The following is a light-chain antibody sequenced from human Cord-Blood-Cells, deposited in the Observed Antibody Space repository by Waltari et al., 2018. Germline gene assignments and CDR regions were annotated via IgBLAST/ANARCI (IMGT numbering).Light chain of an antibody. CDR2: RNN. CDR1: SSNIGSNY. J-gene: IGLJ3*02. CDR3: AAWDDSLSGWV. V-gene: IGLV1-47*01. Sequence: QSVLTQPPSASGTPGQRVTISCSGSSSNIGSNYVYWYQQLPGTAPKLLIYRNNQRSSGVPDRFSGSKSGTSVSLAISGLRSEDEADYYCAAWDDSLSGWVFGGGTKLTVL.